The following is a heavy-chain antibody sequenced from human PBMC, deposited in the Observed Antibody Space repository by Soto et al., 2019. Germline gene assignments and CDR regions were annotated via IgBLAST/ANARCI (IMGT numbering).Heavy chain of an antibody. J-gene: IGHJ6*02. V-gene: IGHV3-30*18. CDR3: AKDPLWFGEFYGMDV. CDR2: ISYDGSNK. Sequence: PGGSLRLSCAASGFTFSSYWMHWVRQAPGKGLEWVAVISYDGSNKYYADSVKGRFTISRDNSKNTLYLQMNSLRAEDTAVYYCAKDPLWFGEFYGMDVWGRGTTVTVSS. D-gene: IGHD3-10*01. CDR1: GFTFSSYW.